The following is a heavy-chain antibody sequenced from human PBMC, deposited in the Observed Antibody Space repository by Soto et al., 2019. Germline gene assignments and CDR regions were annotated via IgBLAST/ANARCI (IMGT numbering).Heavy chain of an antibody. V-gene: IGHV5-51*01. CDR2: IYPDNSNT. CDR1: GYFFVGYW. Sequence: GESLKISCKGSGYFFVGYWIAWVRQMPGKGLEWMGIIYPDNSNTKYSRSFQGQVTISADKSSSTAYLQWSSLKASDTAIYYCARQGAAVPTVPLIWFDPWGQGTLVTVSS. D-gene: IGHD6-13*01. J-gene: IGHJ5*02. CDR3: ARQGAAVPTVPLIWFDP.